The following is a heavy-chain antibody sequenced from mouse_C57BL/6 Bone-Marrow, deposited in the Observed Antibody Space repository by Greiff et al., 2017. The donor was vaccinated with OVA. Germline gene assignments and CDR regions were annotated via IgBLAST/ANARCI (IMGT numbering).Heavy chain of an antibody. CDR3: ARGDYCSY. CDR2: INPNYGTT. CDR1: GYSFTDYN. V-gene: IGHV1-39*01. Sequence: LVESGPELVKPGASVKISCKASGYSFTDYNMNWVKQSNGKSLEWIGVINPNYGTTSYNQKFKGKATLTVDPSSSTSYMQLNSLTSEDTAVYYCARGDYCSYWGKGTLVTVSA. D-gene: IGHD2-13*01. J-gene: IGHJ3*01.